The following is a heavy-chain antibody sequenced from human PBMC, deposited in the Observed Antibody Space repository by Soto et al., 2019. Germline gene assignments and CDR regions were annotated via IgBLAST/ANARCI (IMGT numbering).Heavy chain of an antibody. CDR3: ATRDYDILTGYFKTKDYYYYYYMDV. CDR2: MNPNSGNT. V-gene: IGHV1-8*01. Sequence: ASVKVSCKASGYTFTSYDINWVRQATGQGLEWMGWMNPNSGNTGYAQKFQGRVTMTRNTSISTANMELSSLRSEDTAVYYCATRDYDILTGYFKTKDYYYYYYMDVWGKGTTVTVSS. J-gene: IGHJ6*03. CDR1: GYTFTSYD. D-gene: IGHD3-9*01.